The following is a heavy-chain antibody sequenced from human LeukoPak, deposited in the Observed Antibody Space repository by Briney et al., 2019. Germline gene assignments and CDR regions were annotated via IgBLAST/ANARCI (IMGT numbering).Heavy chain of an antibody. D-gene: IGHD1-7*01. V-gene: IGHV4-4*07. CDR1: GGSISSYY. Sequence: SETLSLTCTVSGGSISSYYWSWIRPPAGKGLECIGRIYTSGSTNYNLSLKSRVTMSVDTSKNQFSLKLSSVTAADTAVYYCARAGGWNYYYFDYWGQGTLVTVSS. J-gene: IGHJ4*02. CDR3: ARAGGWNYYYFDY. CDR2: IYTSGST.